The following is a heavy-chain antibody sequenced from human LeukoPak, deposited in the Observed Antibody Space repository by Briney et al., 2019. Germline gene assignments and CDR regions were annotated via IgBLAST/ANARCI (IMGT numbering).Heavy chain of an antibody. Sequence: GRSLRLSCAASGFTFDDYAMHWVRQAPGKGLEWVSGISWNSGSIGYADSVKGRFTISRDNAKNSLYLQMNSLRAEDTALYYCAKGLVGAPLGAFDIWGRGTMVTVSS. CDR2: ISWNSGSI. CDR3: AKGLVGAPLGAFDI. CDR1: GFTFDDYA. V-gene: IGHV3-9*01. J-gene: IGHJ3*02. D-gene: IGHD1-26*01.